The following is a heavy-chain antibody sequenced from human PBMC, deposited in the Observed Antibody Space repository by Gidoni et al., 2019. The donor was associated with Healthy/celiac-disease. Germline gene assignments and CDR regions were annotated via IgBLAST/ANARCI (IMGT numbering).Heavy chain of an antibody. Sequence: EVQLVESGGGLVQPGGSLVLSCAASGFTFSSYALSWVRQAPGKGLEWVSAIRGSGGRKYYADSVKGRCTISRDNSKNTLYLQMNSLRAEDTAVYYCAKDPLPPRLKWGQGTLVTVSS. CDR2: IRGSGGRK. D-gene: IGHD2-15*01. CDR3: AKDPLPPRLK. V-gene: IGHV3-23*04. J-gene: IGHJ4*02. CDR1: GFTFSSYA.